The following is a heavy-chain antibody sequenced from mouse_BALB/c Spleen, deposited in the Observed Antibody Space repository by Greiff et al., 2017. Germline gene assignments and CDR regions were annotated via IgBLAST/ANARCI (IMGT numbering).Heavy chain of an antibody. V-gene: IGHV5-12-2*01. Sequence: EVKLVESGGGLVQPGGSLKLSCAASGFTFSSYTMSWVRQTPEKRLEWVAYISNGGGSTYYPDTVKGRFTISRDNAKNTLYLQMSSLKSEDTAMYYCARHDGYWAYWGQGTLVTVSA. CDR3: ARHDGYWAY. CDR1: GFTFSSYT. J-gene: IGHJ3*01. D-gene: IGHD2-3*01. CDR2: ISNGGGST.